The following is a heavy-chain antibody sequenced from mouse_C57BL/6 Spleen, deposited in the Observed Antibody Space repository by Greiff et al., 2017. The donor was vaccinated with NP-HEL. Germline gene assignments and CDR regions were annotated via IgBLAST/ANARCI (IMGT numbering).Heavy chain of an antibody. Sequence: QVQLQQPGAELVKPGASVKVSCTASGYTFTSYWMHWVKQRPGQGLEWIGRIHPSDSDTNYNQKFKGKATLTVDKSSSTAYLQLSSLTSEDTAIYYCAIQELMTPIAYWGQGTLVTVSA. D-gene: IGHD2-12*01. CDR1: GYTFTSYW. CDR2: IHPSDSDT. V-gene: IGHV1-74*01. J-gene: IGHJ3*01. CDR3: AIQELMTPIAY.